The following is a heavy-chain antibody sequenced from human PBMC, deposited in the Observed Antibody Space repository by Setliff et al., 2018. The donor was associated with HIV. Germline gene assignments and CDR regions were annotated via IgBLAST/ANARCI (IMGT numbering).Heavy chain of an antibody. CDR3: ARVVSGTGYYFDY. Sequence: SETLSLTCTVSGDSVSSRSYFWGWIRQPPGKGLEWIGSIYYTGTTYYNPSLKSRVTISVDTSKNQFSLSLSSETAADTAVYFCARVVSGTGYYFDYWGLGTLVT. CDR2: IYYTGTT. J-gene: IGHJ4*02. D-gene: IGHD6-19*01. V-gene: IGHV4-39*07. CDR1: GDSVSSRSYF.